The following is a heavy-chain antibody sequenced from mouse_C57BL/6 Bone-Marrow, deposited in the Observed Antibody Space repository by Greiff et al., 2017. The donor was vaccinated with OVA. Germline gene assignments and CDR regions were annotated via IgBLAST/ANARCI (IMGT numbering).Heavy chain of an antibody. CDR2: IHPNSGST. D-gene: IGHD1-1*01. Sequence: VQLQQPGAELVKPGASVKLSCKASGYTFTSYCMHWVKQRPGQGLEWIGMIHPNSGSTNYNEKFKSKATLTVDKSSSTAYMQLSSLTSEGSAVYYCARRDGRAWFAYWGQGTLVTVSA. J-gene: IGHJ3*01. CDR1: GYTFTSYC. CDR3: ARRDGRAWFAY. V-gene: IGHV1-64*01.